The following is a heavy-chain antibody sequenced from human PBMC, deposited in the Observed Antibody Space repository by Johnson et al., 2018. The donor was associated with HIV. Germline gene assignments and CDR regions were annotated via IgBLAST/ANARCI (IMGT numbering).Heavy chain of an antibody. CDR2: ISSDGSIK. V-gene: IGHV3-30*03. Sequence: VQLVESGGGVVQPGRSLRLSCAASGFIFSSYGIHWVRQAPGKGLQWVGIISSDGSIKYYADSVKGRFTISRDNSKNTLYMQMNSLRVEDTAVYYCAILLEQWGGVFDIWGQGTMVTVSS. D-gene: IGHD6-19*01. CDR1: GFIFSSYG. CDR3: AILLEQWGGVFDI. J-gene: IGHJ3*02.